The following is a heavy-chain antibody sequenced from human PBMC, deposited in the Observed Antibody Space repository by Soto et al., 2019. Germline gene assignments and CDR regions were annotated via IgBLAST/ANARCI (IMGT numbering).Heavy chain of an antibody. CDR3: ARDLGYGDSYYMDV. D-gene: IGHD4-17*01. J-gene: IGHJ6*03. V-gene: IGHV1-2*04. CDR1: GYTFTGYY. CDR2: INPNSGGT. Sequence: ASVKVSCKASGYTFTGYYMHWVRQAPGQGLEWMGWINPNSGGTNYAQKFQGWVTMTRDTSISTAYMELSRLRSDDTAVYYCARDLGYGDSYYMDVWGKGTTVTVSS.